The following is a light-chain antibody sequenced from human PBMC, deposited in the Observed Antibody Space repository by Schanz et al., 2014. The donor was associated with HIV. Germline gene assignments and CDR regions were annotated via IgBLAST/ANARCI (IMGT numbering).Light chain of an antibody. Sequence: QSVLTQHASLSGSPGQSITISCTGTSIDVGGYDYVSWYQQHPDKAPRLIIYDVSNRPSGVSNRFSGSKSGNTASLTISGLQAEDEADYFCSSYTSSSTRVFGGGTKLTVL. CDR3: SSYTSSSTRV. J-gene: IGLJ3*02. CDR1: SIDVGGYDY. CDR2: DVS. V-gene: IGLV2-14*03.